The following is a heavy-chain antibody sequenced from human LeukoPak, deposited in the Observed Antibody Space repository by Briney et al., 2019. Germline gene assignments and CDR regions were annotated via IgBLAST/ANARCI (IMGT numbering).Heavy chain of an antibody. CDR1: GGSISSYY. V-gene: IGHV4-59*08. Sequence: SETLSLTCTVSGGSISSYYWSWIRQPPGKGLEWIGYIYYNGSTNYNPSLKSRVTISVDTSKNQFSLKLSSVTAADTAVYYCARHRPHIVVVPAAAMDVWGQGTTVTVSS. J-gene: IGHJ6*02. D-gene: IGHD2-2*01. CDR3: ARHRPHIVVVPAAAMDV. CDR2: IYYNGST.